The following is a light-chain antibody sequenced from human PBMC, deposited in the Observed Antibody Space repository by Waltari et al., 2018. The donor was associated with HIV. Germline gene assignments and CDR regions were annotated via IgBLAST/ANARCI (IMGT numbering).Light chain of an antibody. CDR3: SSYAGSNNFVV. CDR2: EVN. J-gene: IGLJ2*01. V-gene: IGLV2-8*01. Sequence: QSALTQPPSASGSLGQSVTISCTGASSDIGGYNYVSWYQQHPGKAPKLIIYEVNKRPSGVPDRFVGSKSGNTASLTVSGLRAEDEADYYCSSYAGSNNFVVFGGGTNLTVL. CDR1: SSDIGGYNY.